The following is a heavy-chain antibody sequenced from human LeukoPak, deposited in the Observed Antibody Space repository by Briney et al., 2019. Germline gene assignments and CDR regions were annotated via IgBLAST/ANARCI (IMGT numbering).Heavy chain of an antibody. J-gene: IGHJ2*01. D-gene: IGHD5-12*01. CDR3: AREKWTWDMVIRRYFDL. CDR1: GFTFSSYW. V-gene: IGHV3-7*01. CDR2: IKQDGSEK. Sequence: GGSLRLSCAASGFTFSSYWMSWVRQAPGKGLEWVANIKQDGSEKYYVDSVKGRFTISRDNAKNSLYLQMNSLRAEDTAVYYCAREKWTWDMVIRRYFDLWGRGTLVTVSS.